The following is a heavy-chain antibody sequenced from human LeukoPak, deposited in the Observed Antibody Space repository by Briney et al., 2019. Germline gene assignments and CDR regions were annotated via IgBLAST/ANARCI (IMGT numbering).Heavy chain of an antibody. CDR2: ISYDGSNK. V-gene: IGHV3-30*18. CDR1: GFTFSSYA. CDR3: AKEGYCRGGSCYEDAFDI. Sequence: GGSLRLSCAASGFTFSSYAMHWVRQAPGKGLEWVAVISYDGSNKYYADSVKGRFTISRDNSKNTLYLQMNSLRAEDTAVYYCAKEGYCRGGSCYEDAFDIWGQGTMVTVSS. J-gene: IGHJ3*02. D-gene: IGHD2-15*01.